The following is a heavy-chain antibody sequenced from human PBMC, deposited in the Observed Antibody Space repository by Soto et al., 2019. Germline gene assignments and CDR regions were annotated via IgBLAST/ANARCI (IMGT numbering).Heavy chain of an antibody. V-gene: IGHV3-11*01. J-gene: IGHJ6*03. D-gene: IGHD2-2*01. CDR1: GFTFSDYY. CDR2: ISSSGSTI. Sequence: PGGSLRLSCAASGFTFSDYYMSWIRQAPGKGLEWVSYISSSGSTIYYADSVKGRFTISRDNAKNSLYLQINSLRAEDTAVYYCARRQNDIVVVPAARQYYYYYYMDVWGKGTTVTVSS. CDR3: ARRQNDIVVVPAARQYYYYYYMDV.